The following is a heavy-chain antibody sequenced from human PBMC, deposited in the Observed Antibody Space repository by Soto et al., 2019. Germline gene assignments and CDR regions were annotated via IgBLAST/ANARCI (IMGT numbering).Heavy chain of an antibody. J-gene: IGHJ2*01. CDR1: GGSFSGYY. D-gene: IGHD3-10*01. CDR2: INNGGSS. CDR3: ARGRGDGYNQNWYFDL. Sequence: SETLSLTCAVYGGSFSGYYWSWIRQPPGKGLEWIGEINNGGSSNYNPSLKSRVSMSVGTSNNQFSLKLTSVTAADTAVYYCARGRGDGYNQNWYFDLWGRGTLVTVSS. V-gene: IGHV4-34*01.